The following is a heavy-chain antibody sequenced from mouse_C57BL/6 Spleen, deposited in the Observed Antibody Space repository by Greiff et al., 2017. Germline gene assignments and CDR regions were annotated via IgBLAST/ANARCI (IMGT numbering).Heavy chain of an antibody. D-gene: IGHD2-3*01. CDR2: ISDGGSYT. CDR3: AADGYFGC. Sequence: EVKLMESGGGLVKPGGSLKLSCAASGFTFSSYAMSWVRQTPEKRLEWVATISDGGSYTYYPDNVKGRFTISRDNAKNNLYLQLSHLKSEDTAMYYCAADGYFGCWGQGTLVTVSA. V-gene: IGHV5-4*03. CDR1: GFTFSSYA. J-gene: IGHJ3*01.